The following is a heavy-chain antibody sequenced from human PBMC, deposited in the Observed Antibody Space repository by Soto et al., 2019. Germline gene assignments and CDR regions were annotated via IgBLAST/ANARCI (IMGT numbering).Heavy chain of an antibody. D-gene: IGHD3-3*01. J-gene: IGHJ3*01. Sequence: GESLKISCKVSGYNFIKYWITWVRQMPGKGLEWVGRIDPSDSHTFYSPSFQGHVTISVDKSTDTAYLQWSSLEASDTAIYYCARQITTFGVVINALNVWGQGTMVTVSS. CDR1: GYNFIKYW. CDR2: IDPSDSHT. V-gene: IGHV5-10-1*01. CDR3: ARQITTFGVVINALNV.